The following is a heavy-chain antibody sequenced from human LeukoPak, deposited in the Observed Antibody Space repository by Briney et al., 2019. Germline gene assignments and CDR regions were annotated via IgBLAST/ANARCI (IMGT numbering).Heavy chain of an antibody. V-gene: IGHV1-8*01. CDR1: GYTFTSYD. Sequence: ASVKVSCKASGYTFTSYDINWVRQATGQGLEWMGWMNPNSGNTGYAQKFQGRVTMTRNTSISTAYMELSSLRSDDTAVYYCARDRVYCSSTSCYWGGNWFDPWGQGTLVTVSS. CDR3: ARDRVYCSSTSCYWGGNWFDP. CDR2: MNPNSGNT. J-gene: IGHJ5*02. D-gene: IGHD2-2*01.